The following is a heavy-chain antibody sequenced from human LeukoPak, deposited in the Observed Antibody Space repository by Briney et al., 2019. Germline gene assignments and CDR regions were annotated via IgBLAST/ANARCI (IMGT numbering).Heavy chain of an antibody. CDR1: GYTFTGYY. CDR2: INPNSGGT. D-gene: IGHD3-22*01. V-gene: IGHV1-2*02. Sequence: ASVKVSCKASGYTFTGYYMHWVRQAPGQGLEWMGWINPNSGGTNYAQKFQGRVTMTRDTSISTAYMELSRLRSDDTAVYYCAVTTNRSPYRDYFDYWGQGTLVTVSS. CDR3: AVTTNRSPYRDYFDY. J-gene: IGHJ4*02.